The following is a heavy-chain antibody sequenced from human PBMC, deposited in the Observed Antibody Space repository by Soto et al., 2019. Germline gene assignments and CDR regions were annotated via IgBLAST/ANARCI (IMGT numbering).Heavy chain of an antibody. CDR1: GFTFSSYG. D-gene: IGHD6-6*01. V-gene: IGHV3-30*18. CDR3: AKDTSIAARPTGYYYYYGMDV. Sequence: VQLVESGGGVVQPGRSLRLSCAASGFTFSSYGMHWVRQAPGKGLEWVAVISYDGSNKYYADSVKGRFTISRDNSKNTLYLQMNSLRAEDTAVYYCAKDTSIAARPTGYYYYYGMDVWGQGTTVTVSS. CDR2: ISYDGSNK. J-gene: IGHJ6*02.